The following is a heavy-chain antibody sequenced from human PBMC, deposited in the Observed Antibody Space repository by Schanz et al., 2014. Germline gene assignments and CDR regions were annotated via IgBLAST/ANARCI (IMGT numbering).Heavy chain of an antibody. CDR3: ASDYNYFETEAP. Sequence: QVYLVESGGDLVKPGGSLRLSCAASGFTFSDYYMAWIRQAPGKGLEWVSSISSSGSSIYYADSVKGRFTISRDNANNSLFLRMNSLRAEDTAVYYCASDYNYFETEAPWGQGTLVTVSS. V-gene: IGHV3-11*04. D-gene: IGHD3-16*01. CDR2: ISSSGSSI. J-gene: IGHJ5*02. CDR1: GFTFSDYY.